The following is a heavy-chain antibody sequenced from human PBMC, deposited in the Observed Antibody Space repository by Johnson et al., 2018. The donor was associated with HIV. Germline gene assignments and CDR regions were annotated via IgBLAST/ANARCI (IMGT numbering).Heavy chain of an antibody. CDR3: AGDVVGDGSYPPDAFDI. D-gene: IGHD2-21*01. Sequence: VQLLESGGGLVQPGGSLRLSCAASGFTFDDYGMSWVRKAPGKGLEWVSGINWNGGSTGYADSVKGRFTISRDNAKNSLYLQMNSLRAEDTAVYYCAGDVVGDGSYPPDAFDIWGHGTMVTVSS. V-gene: IGHV3-20*04. J-gene: IGHJ3*02. CDR2: INWNGGST. CDR1: GFTFDDYG.